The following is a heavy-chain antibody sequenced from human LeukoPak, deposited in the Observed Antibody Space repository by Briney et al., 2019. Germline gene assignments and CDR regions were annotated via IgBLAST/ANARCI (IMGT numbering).Heavy chain of an antibody. V-gene: IGHV4-59*01. CDR2: TYYSGTT. CDR3: ARGPYDYNT. Sequence: PSETLSLTCTVSGGSISSYYWSWIRQAPGKGLEWIGYTYYSGTTNYNPSLKSRVTISLDTSKNQFSLKLSSVTAADTAVYYCARGPYDYNTRGQGTLVTVSS. J-gene: IGHJ4*02. CDR1: GGSISSYY. D-gene: IGHD5-24*01.